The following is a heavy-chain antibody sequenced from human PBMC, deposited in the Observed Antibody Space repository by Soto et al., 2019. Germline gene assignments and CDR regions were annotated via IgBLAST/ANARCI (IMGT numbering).Heavy chain of an antibody. D-gene: IGHD6-6*01. V-gene: IGHV1-69*13. Sequence: SVKVSCKASGGTFSSYAISWVRQAPGQGLEWMGGIIPIFGTANYAQKFQGRVTITADESTSTAYMELSSLRSEDTAVYYCARDRAARSGMDVWGQGSTVTVSS. CDR3: ARDRAARSGMDV. CDR1: GGTFSSYA. CDR2: IIPIFGTA. J-gene: IGHJ6*02.